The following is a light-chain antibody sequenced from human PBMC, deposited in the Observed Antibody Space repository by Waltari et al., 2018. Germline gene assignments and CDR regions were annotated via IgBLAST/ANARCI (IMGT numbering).Light chain of an antibody. CDR3: GSYTSSSSLDVV. Sequence: QSALTQPASVSGSPGQSITIPCTGTSSDIGGYNYVSWYQQHPGKAPKVIIYEVSKLPSGVSHRFSGSKSGNTASLTISGLQADDEADYYCGSYTSSSSLDVVFGGGTELTVL. J-gene: IGLJ3*02. CDR1: SSDIGGYNY. CDR2: EVS. V-gene: IGLV2-14*03.